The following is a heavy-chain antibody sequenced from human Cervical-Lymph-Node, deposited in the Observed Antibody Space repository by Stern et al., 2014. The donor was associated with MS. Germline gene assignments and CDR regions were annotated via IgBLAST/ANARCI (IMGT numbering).Heavy chain of an antibody. D-gene: IGHD6-19*01. CDR3: ARIYSPSSGWYRFDY. CDR1: GFSLSTSGMR. J-gene: IGHJ4*02. CDR2: IDWDDDK. Sequence: ESGPALVKPTQTLTLTCTFSGFSLSTSGMRVSWIRQPPGKALEWLARIDWDDDKFYSTSLKTRLTISKDTSKNQVVLTMTNMDPVDTAMYYCARIYSPSSGWYRFDYWGQGTLVTVSS. V-gene: IGHV2-70*04.